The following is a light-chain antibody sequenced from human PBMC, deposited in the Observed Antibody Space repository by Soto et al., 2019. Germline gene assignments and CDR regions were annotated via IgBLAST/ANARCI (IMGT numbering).Light chain of an antibody. V-gene: IGKV2-28*01. CDR2: LGS. Sequence: EIVMTQSPASLTVTPEEPASISCRSSQRLLHSNGNTFLDWYLQKPGQSPQLLIYLGSNRASGVPDRVSGSEAGTDFTLKISRVEAEDVGVYYSMQDLQTPYTFGQGTKLEIK. CDR1: QRLLHSNGNTF. CDR3: MQDLQTPYT. J-gene: IGKJ2*01.